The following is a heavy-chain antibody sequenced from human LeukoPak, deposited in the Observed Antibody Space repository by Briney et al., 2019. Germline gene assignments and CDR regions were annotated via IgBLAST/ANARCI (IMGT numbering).Heavy chain of an antibody. J-gene: IGHJ6*02. Sequence: GGSLRLSCAASGFTFSSYSMNWVRQAPGKGLEWVSSISSSSSYIYYADSVKGRSTISRDNSKNTLYLQMNSLRAEDTAVYYCAKAHYWGLRVDMDVWGQGTTVTVSS. V-gene: IGHV3-21*04. CDR1: GFTFSSYS. D-gene: IGHD7-27*01. CDR3: AKAHYWGLRVDMDV. CDR2: ISSSSSYI.